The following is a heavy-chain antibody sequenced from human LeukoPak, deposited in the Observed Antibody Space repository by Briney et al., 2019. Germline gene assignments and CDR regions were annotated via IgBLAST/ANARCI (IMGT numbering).Heavy chain of an antibody. CDR1: GYTFTSHY. V-gene: IGHV1-46*01. CDR2: INPSGGST. J-gene: IGHJ3*02. Sequence: ASVKVSCKASGYTFTSHYMHWVRQAPGQGLEWMGIINPSGGSTSYAQKFQGRVTMTRDTSTSTVYMELSSLRSEDTAVYYCARDATQDKYDSSGYYSFDIWGQGTMVTVSS. D-gene: IGHD3-22*01. CDR3: ARDATQDKYDSSGYYSFDI.